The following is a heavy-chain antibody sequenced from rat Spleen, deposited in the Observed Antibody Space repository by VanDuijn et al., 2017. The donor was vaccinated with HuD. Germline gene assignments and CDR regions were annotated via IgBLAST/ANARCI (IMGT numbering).Heavy chain of an antibody. CDR2: INKDSSKI. CDR1: GFNFNEYW. J-gene: IGHJ2*01. CDR3: ATEELGVRD. V-gene: IGHV4-2*01. D-gene: IGHD4-3*01. Sequence: EVKLVESGGGLVQPGRSLKLSCAASGFNFNEYWMGWVRQAPGKGLEWIGEINKDSSKINYTPSVKDKFTISRYNAQNTLYLQMSKLGSEDTAIYYCATEELGVRDWGQGVMVTISS.